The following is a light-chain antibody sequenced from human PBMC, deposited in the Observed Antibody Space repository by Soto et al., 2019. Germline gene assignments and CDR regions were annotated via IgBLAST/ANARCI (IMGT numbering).Light chain of an antibody. CDR3: CSHAGGGTLV. Sequence: QSALTQPASVSGSPGQSISVSCTGTSSDVGKYKFVSWYQQHPGTAPKLLIYEGTKRPSGVSNRFSGSKSGNTASLTSSGLQAEDEADYYCCSHAGGGTLVFGGGTKLTVL. CDR1: SSDVGKYKF. CDR2: EGT. J-gene: IGLJ3*02. V-gene: IGLV2-23*01.